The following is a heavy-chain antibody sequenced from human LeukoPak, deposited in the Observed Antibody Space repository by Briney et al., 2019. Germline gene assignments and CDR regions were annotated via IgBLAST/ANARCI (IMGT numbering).Heavy chain of an antibody. CDR3: AKDPGGSYSSGWYADY. D-gene: IGHD6-19*01. V-gene: IGHV3-15*01. J-gene: IGHJ4*02. Sequence: GGSLRLSCAASGFTVSNAWMNWVRQAPGKGLEWVGLIKSKTNGGTTNYATPVKGRFTISRDDSENTLYLQMNSLRAEDTAVYYCAKDPGGSYSSGWYADYWGQGTLVTVSS. CDR2: IKSKTNGGTT. CDR1: GFTVSNAW.